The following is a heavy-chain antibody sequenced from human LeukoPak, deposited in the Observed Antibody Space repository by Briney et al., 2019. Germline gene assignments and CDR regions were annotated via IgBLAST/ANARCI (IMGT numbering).Heavy chain of an antibody. CDR1: GFTFSDYF. CDR2: TSSSSTHT. D-gene: IGHD4-23*01. J-gene: IGHJ4*02. V-gene: IGHV3-11*05. CDR3: ARGNYGANSAGDY. Sequence: GGSLTLSCAASGFTFSDYFMTWIRQAPGKGLEWISYTSSSSTHTNYPDSVKGRFTISRDNAKNSLYLQMNSLRAEDTAVYYCARGNYGANSAGDYWGQGALVTVSS.